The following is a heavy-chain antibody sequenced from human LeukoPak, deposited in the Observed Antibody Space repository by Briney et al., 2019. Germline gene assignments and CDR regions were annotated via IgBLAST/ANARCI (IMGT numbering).Heavy chain of an antibody. Sequence: KSSETLSLTCTVSGGSISSYYWSWIRQPPGKGLEWIGYIYYSGSTNYNPSLKSRVTISVDTSKNQFSLKLNSVTAADTAVYYCARVFIAAAGTEWFDPWGQGTLVTVSS. J-gene: IGHJ5*02. CDR2: IYYSGST. CDR3: ARVFIAAAGTEWFDP. V-gene: IGHV4-59*01. CDR1: GGSISSYY. D-gene: IGHD6-13*01.